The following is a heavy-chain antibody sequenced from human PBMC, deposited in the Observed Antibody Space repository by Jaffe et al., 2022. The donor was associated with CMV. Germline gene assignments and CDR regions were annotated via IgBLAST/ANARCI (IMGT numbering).Heavy chain of an antibody. D-gene: IGHD5-12*01. CDR3: ATRAGYSAGWFVS. V-gene: IGHV4-39*02. CDR2: VYHTEVADTGNT. Sequence: QLQLQESGPGLVKPSETLSLTCTVSDISISSVSYYWDWVRQPPGKGLEWIGGVYHTEVADTGNTFYNPSLKSRVAISVDTSKNHFSLQLTTVTAADTAFYYCATRAGYSAGWFVSWGQGTLVTVSS. CDR1: DISISSVSYY. J-gene: IGHJ5*01.